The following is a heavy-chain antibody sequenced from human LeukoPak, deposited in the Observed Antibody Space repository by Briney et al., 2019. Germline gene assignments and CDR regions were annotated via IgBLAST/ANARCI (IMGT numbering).Heavy chain of an antibody. J-gene: IGHJ4*02. CDR3: ARDYLKGGVYGSGSYTDY. CDR1: GFTFSDYY. D-gene: IGHD3-10*01. CDR2: ISSSGSTI. V-gene: IGHV3-11*04. Sequence: GGSLRLSCAASGFTFSDYYMSWIRQAPGKGLEWVSYISSSGSTIYYADSVKGRFTISRDNAKNSLYLQMNSLRAEDTAVYYCARDYLKGGVYGSGSYTDYWGQGTLVTVSS.